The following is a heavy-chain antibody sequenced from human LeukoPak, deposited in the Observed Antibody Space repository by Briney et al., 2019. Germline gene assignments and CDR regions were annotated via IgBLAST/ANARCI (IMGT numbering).Heavy chain of an antibody. CDR3: ARASSSSSALYYYHYYMDV. J-gene: IGHJ6*03. CDR2: IYYSGST. Sequence: SETLSLTCTVSGGSISSYYWSWIRQPPGKGLEWIGYIYYSGSTNYNPSLKSRVTISVDTSKNQFSLKLSSVTAADTAVYYCARASSSSSALYYYHYYMDVWGKGTTVTVSS. V-gene: IGHV4-59*01. CDR1: GGSISSYY. D-gene: IGHD6-6*01.